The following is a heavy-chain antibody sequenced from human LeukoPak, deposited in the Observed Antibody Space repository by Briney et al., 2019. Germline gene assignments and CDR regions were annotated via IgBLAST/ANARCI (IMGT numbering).Heavy chain of an antibody. CDR1: GYTFTSYG. V-gene: IGHV1-18*01. CDR3: ARESWSGYIHAFDI. D-gene: IGHD3-3*01. Sequence: ASVKVSCKASGYTFTSYGISWVRQAPGQGLEWMGWISAYNGNTNYAQKLQGKVTMTTDTSTSTAYMELRSLRSDDTAVYYCARESWSGYIHAFDIWGQGTMVTVSS. J-gene: IGHJ3*02. CDR2: ISAYNGNT.